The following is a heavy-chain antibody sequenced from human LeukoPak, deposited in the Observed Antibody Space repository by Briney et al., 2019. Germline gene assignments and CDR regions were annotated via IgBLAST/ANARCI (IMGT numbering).Heavy chain of an antibody. CDR2: IYYTGST. CDR3: ARRTTVTPNWFDP. D-gene: IGHD4-17*01. Sequence: SETLSLTCTVSGGPISTYQWSWIRQPPGKGLEWIGYIYYTGSTNYNPSLRSRVTISLDTSKNQFSLRVNSVTAADTAVYYCARRTTVTPNWFDPWGQGALVTVSS. CDR1: GGPISTYQ. V-gene: IGHV4-59*08. J-gene: IGHJ5*02.